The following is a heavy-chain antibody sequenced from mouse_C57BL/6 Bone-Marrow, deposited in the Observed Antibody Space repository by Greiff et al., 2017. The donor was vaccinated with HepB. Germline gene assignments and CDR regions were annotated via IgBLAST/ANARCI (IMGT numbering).Heavy chain of an antibody. J-gene: IGHJ2*01. D-gene: IGHD1-1*01. Sequence: VQLQQSGPELVKPGASVKISCKASGYSFTGYYMNWVKQSPEKSLEWIGEINPSTGGTTYNQKFKAKATLTVDKSSSTAYMQLKSLTSEDSAVYYGARQVFYYAFDYWGQGTTLTVSS. CDR2: INPSTGGT. CDR1: GYSFTGYY. V-gene: IGHV1-42*01. CDR3: ARQVFYYAFDY.